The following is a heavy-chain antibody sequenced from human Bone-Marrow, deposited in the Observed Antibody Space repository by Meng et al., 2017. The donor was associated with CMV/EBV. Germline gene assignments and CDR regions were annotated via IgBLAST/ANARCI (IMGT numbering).Heavy chain of an antibody. D-gene: IGHD1-26*01. V-gene: IGHV3-23*01. CDR3: AKEGRSGSYRSGSPIDY. CDR2: ISGRGGST. Sequence: FSLSSYPMSWVRENRGKGVVGVSAISGRGGSTYYADSVKGQFTISRDKSMYTLYLQMSGLRAEDTAVYYCAKEGRSGSYRSGSPIDYWGQGTLVTVSS. J-gene: IGHJ4*02. CDR1: FSLSSYP.